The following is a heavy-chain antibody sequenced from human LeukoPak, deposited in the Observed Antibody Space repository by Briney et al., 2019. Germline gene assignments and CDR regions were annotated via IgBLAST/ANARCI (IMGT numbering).Heavy chain of an antibody. CDR2: ISAYNGNT. CDR1: GYTFTSYG. Sequence: ASVKVPCKASGYTFTSYGISWVRQAPGQGLEWMGWISAYNGNTNYAQKFQGRVTMTRNTSISTAYMELSSLRSEDTAVYYCATARSGSYGNHWGQGTLVTVSS. J-gene: IGHJ5*02. D-gene: IGHD1-26*01. V-gene: IGHV1-18*01. CDR3: ATARSGSYGNH.